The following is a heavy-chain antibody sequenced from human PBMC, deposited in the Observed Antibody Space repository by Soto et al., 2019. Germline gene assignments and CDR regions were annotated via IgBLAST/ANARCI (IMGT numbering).Heavy chain of an antibody. CDR1: GGTFSSYA. CDR2: IIPIFGTA. Sequence: GASVKVSCKASGGTFSSYAISWVRQAPGQGLEWMGGIIPIFGTANYAQKFQGRVTITADESTSTAYMELSSLRSEDTAVYYCARDVRIAAPLDVWGQGTTVTVSS. V-gene: IGHV1-69*13. D-gene: IGHD6-13*01. J-gene: IGHJ6*02. CDR3: ARDVRIAAPLDV.